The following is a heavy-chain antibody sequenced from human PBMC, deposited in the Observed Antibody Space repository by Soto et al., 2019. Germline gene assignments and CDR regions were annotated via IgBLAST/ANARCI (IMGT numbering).Heavy chain of an antibody. D-gene: IGHD2-15*01. CDR3: ARGGYCSGGSCWHFDY. V-gene: IGHV4-34*01. CDR1: GGSFSGYY. CDR2: INHSGST. J-gene: IGHJ4*02. Sequence: LSLTCAVYGGSFSGYYWSWIRQPPGKGLEWIGEINHSGSTNYNPSLKSRVTISVDTSKNQFSLKLSSVTAADTAVYYCARGGYCSGGSCWHFDYWGQGTLVTVSS.